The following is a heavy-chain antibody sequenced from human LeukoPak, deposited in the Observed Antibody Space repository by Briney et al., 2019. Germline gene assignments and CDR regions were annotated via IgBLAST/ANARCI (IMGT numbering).Heavy chain of an antibody. D-gene: IGHD2-8*01. CDR1: GFTFSSYA. CDR2: ISGSGSDM. J-gene: IGHJ4*01. V-gene: IGHV3-21*05. Sequence: GGTLRLSCAASGFTFSSYAMSWVRQTPGKGLEWLAYISGSGSDMYYADSVKGRFTISRDNAKNSLYLQMNSLRPDDTALYYCSTDPRLLIYWGHGTLVTVSS. CDR3: STDPRLLIY.